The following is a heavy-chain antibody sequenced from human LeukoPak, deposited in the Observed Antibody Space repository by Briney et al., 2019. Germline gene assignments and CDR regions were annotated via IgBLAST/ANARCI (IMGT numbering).Heavy chain of an antibody. CDR2: ITKDGAEK. CDR3: AELGITMIGGV. Sequence: GGSLRLSCAASELTSGDYCMTWVRQGPGKGLEWVATITKDGAEKYYVDSVKGRFTISRDNAKNSLYLQMNSLRAEDTAVYYCAELGITMIGGVWGKGTTVTISS. J-gene: IGHJ6*04. V-gene: IGHV3-7*01. D-gene: IGHD3-10*02. CDR1: ELTSGDYC.